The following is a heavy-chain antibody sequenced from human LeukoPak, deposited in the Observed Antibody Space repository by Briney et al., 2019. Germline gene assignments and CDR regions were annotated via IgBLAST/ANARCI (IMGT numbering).Heavy chain of an antibody. CDR1: GFLFSKYW. D-gene: IGHD3-10*02. CDR3: AELGITMIGGV. V-gene: IGHV3-7*01. Sequence: GGSLRLSCAASGFLFSKYWMTWVRQAPGKGLEWVANIKEDDSEIYYVESVKGRFTISRDNAKNSLYLQMNSLRAEDTAVYYCAELGITMIGGVWGKGTTVTISS. J-gene: IGHJ6*04. CDR2: IKEDDSEI.